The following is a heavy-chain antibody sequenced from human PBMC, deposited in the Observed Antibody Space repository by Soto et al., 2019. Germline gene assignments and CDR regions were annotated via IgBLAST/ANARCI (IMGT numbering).Heavy chain of an antibody. V-gene: IGHV3-21*01. D-gene: IGHD6-13*01. CDR2: ISSSSSHR. CDR3: ASQQQLVRDYYYGMDV. J-gene: IGHJ6*02. CDR1: GFTFSSYS. Sequence: EVQLVESGGGLVKPGGSLRLSCAASGFTFSSYSMNWVRQAPGKGLEWVSSISSSSSHRYYADSVKGRFTISRDNAKNSLYLQMNSLRAEDTAEYYCASQQQLVRDYYYGMDVWGQRTEVTASS.